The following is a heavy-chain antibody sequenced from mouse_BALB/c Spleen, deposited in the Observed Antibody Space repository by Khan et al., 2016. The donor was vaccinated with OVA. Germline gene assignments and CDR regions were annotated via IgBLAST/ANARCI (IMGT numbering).Heavy chain of an antibody. D-gene: IGHD1-3*01. V-gene: IGHV2-9*02. CDR1: GFSFTSYG. CDR3: ARLEDI. J-gene: IGHJ2*01. CDR2: IWAGGST. Sequence: VQLQESGPGLVAPSQSLSITCTVSGFSFTSYGVHWVRQPPGKGLEWLGVIWAGGSTNYNSALMSGLSISKDNYKSQVFIKMNSLQTDDTSMYYCARLEDIWGQGTTLTVSA.